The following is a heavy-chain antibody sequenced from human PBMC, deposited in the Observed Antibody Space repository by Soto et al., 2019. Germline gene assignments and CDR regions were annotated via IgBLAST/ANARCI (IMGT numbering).Heavy chain of an antibody. Sequence: EVQLVESGGGLVQPGGSLKLSCAASGFTFTNYWIHWVRQAPGKGPVWVSRINSDGSNINYADFVKGRFTISRDNAKTTVYLQMNSLRAEDTAVYFYASSATGLYGDYNWGQGALVTVSS. CDR3: ASSATGLYGDYN. D-gene: IGHD4-17*01. CDR1: GFTFTNYW. J-gene: IGHJ4*02. CDR2: INSDGSNI. V-gene: IGHV3-74*01.